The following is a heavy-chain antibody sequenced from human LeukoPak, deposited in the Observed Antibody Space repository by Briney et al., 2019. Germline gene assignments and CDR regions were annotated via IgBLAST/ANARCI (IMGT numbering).Heavy chain of an antibody. J-gene: IGHJ3*02. V-gene: IGHV1-69*05. Sequence: GASVKVSCKASGGTFSSYAISWVRQAPGQGLEWMGGIIPIFGTANYAQKFQGRVTITTDESTSTAYMELSSLRSEDTAVYYCASGSDILTGYFHDAFDIWGQGTMVTVSS. D-gene: IGHD3-9*01. CDR3: ASGSDILTGYFHDAFDI. CDR2: IIPIFGTA. CDR1: GGTFSSYA.